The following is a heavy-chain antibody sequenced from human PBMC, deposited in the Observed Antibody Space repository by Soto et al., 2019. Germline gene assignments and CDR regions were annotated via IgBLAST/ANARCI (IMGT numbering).Heavy chain of an antibody. V-gene: IGHV1-69*12. D-gene: IGHD2-2*01. CDR3: ARRLAFCISTSCYADYYGMDV. Sequence: QVQLVQSGAEVKKPGSSVKVSCKASGGTFSSYAISWVRQAPGQGLEWMGGIIPIFGTANYAQKFQGRVTITADECTSTAYMELSSLRSEDTAVYYCARRLAFCISTSCYADYYGMDVWGQGTTVTVSS. CDR1: GGTFSSYA. J-gene: IGHJ6*02. CDR2: IIPIFGTA.